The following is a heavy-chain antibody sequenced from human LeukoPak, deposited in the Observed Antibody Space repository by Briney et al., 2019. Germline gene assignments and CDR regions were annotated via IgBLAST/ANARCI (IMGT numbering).Heavy chain of an antibody. V-gene: IGHV4-39*07. CDR1: GGSISSSSYY. Sequence: SGTLSLTCTVSGGSISSSSYYWGWIRQPPGKGLEWIGSIYYSGSTYYNPSLKSRVTISVDTSKNQFSLRLSSVTAADTAVYYCARRLGRKFGERFYYYHYMDVWGQGTTVTISS. D-gene: IGHD3-10*01. J-gene: IGHJ6*03. CDR2: IYYSGST. CDR3: ARRLGRKFGERFYYYHYMDV.